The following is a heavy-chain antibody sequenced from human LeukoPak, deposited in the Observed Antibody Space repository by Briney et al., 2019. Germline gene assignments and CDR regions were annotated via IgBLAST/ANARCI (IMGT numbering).Heavy chain of an antibody. D-gene: IGHD2-8*02. J-gene: IGHJ3*02. Sequence: SETLSLTCAVSGVSISSTFWWSWVRQPPGKGLEWIGEIYHSGVTNYNPSLSSRVTISIDKSANQFSLILSSVTAADTAVYYCANLPYWSLAMSFRDRGFEIWGQGTVVTVSS. CDR1: GVSISSTFW. V-gene: IGHV4-4*02. CDR3: ANLPYWSLAMSFRDRGFEI. CDR2: IYHSGVT.